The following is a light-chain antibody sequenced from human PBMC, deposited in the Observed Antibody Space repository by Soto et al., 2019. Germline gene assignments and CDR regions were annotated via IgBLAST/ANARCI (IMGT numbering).Light chain of an antibody. CDR2: KAS. J-gene: IGKJ1*01. CDR3: QHYYGYSWT. Sequence: DIQMTQSPSTLSASVGDRVTITCRASQSISSWLAWYRQKPGKAPNLLIYKASSLESGVPSRFSGSGSGTEFTLTISSLQPDDFATYFCQHYYGYSWTFGQGTKVEI. V-gene: IGKV1-5*03. CDR1: QSISSW.